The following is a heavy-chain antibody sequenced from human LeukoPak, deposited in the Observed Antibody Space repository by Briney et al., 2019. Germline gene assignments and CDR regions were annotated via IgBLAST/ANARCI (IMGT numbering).Heavy chain of an antibody. J-gene: IGHJ4*02. Sequence: SETLSLTCTVSGGSIRSYYWSWIRQPAGKGLEWIGRIYSSGNTNYNPALKSRVTMSVDTSKNQFSLKMSSVTAANTAVHYCARGIWSFEDWGQGTLVTVSS. V-gene: IGHV4-4*07. CDR1: GGSIRSYY. D-gene: IGHD3-16*01. CDR3: ARGIWSFED. CDR2: IYSSGNT.